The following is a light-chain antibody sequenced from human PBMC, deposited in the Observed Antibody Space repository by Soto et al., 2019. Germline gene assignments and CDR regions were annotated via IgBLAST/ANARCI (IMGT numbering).Light chain of an antibody. J-gene: IGKJ1*01. CDR2: KTS. CDR3: QHWNDYSWT. CDR1: QSISIW. Sequence: DIHMTQSPSTLSASVGDSVTITCRASQSISIWLAWYQQKPGNAPNLLIYKTSSLETGVPSRFSGSGSGTEVTRTISSLQPDDFATYYCQHWNDYSWTFGQGTKVEVK. V-gene: IGKV1-5*03.